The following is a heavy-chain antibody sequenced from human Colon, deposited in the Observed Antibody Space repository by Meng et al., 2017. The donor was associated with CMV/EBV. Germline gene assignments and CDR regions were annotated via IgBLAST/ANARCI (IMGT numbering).Heavy chain of an antibody. CDR2: IFYRGSI. CDR1: GSSTGTNY. V-gene: IGHV4-59*01. Sequence: LRLSCTVSGSSTGTNYWSWVRQPPGKGLEWIGYIFYRGSIKYNPSLKSRVTISVDTSNNQVSLKLTSVTAADTAVYYCARMPGASVGFDYWGKGARVTVSS. CDR3: ARMPGASVGFDY. D-gene: IGHD5/OR15-5a*01. J-gene: IGHJ4*02.